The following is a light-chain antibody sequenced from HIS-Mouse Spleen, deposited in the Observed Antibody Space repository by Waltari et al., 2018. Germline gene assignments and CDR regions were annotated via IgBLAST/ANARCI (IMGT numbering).Light chain of an antibody. CDR2: DVS. CDR3: CSYAGSSWV. J-gene: IGLJ3*02. Sequence: QSALTQPRSVSGSPGQSVTIFCTGTSSDVGGYQYVSWYQQHPGKAPKLMIYDVSKRPSGVPDRFSGSKSGNTASLTISGLQAEDEADYYCCSYAGSSWVFGGGTKLTVL. V-gene: IGLV2-11*01. CDR1: SSDVGGYQY.